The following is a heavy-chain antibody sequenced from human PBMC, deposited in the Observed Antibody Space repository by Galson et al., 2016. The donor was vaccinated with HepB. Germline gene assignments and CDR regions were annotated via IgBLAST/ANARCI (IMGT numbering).Heavy chain of an antibody. J-gene: IGHJ6*02. D-gene: IGHD7-27*01. CDR3: ARVSFWGRFYGMDV. V-gene: IGHV1-18*01. CDR2: ISVYNGST. Sequence: SVKVSCKASGYTFTSYGFGWVRQAPGQGLEWMGWISVYNGSTYYAQNLQDRVTMTTDTSTSTAYMELRSLKSDDTGVYFCARVSFWGRFYGMDVWGQGTTVTVSS. CDR1: GYTFTSYG.